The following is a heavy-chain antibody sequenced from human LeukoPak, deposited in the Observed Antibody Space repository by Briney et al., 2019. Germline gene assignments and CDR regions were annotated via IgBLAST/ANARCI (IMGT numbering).Heavy chain of an antibody. CDR3: ATRGGSSIAPTDFDY. D-gene: IGHD2-21*01. V-gene: IGHV1-24*01. Sequence: ASVKVSCKVSGYTLTELSMHWVRQAPGKGLEWMGGFDPEDGETIYAQKFQGRVTMTEDTSTDTAYMELSSLRSEDTAVYYCATRGGSSIAPTDFDYWGQGTLVTVSS. J-gene: IGHJ4*02. CDR1: GYTLTELS. CDR2: FDPEDGET.